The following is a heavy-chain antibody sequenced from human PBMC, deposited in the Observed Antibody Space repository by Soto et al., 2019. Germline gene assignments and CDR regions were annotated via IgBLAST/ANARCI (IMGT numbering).Heavy chain of an antibody. D-gene: IGHD2-2*01. CDR1: GFSLSTSGVG. CDR3: AHWPYISTSCYPCDWFDP. V-gene: IGHV2-5*02. CDR2: IYWDDDK. J-gene: IGHJ5*02. Sequence: QITLKESGPTLVKPTQTLTLTCTFSGFSLSTSGVGVGWIRQPPGKALEWLALIYWDDDKRYSPSLKSRLTITKDTSKNQVVLTMTNMDPVDTATYYCAHWPYISTSCYPCDWFDPWGQRTLVTVSS.